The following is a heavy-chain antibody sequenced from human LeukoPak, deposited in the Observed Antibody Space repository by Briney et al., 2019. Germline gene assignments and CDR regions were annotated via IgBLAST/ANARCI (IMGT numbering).Heavy chain of an antibody. V-gene: IGHV3-74*01. CDR1: GFTFSSYW. J-gene: IGHJ4*02. CDR2: INSDGSST. Sequence: PGGSLRLSCAASGFTFSSYWVHWVRQAPGKGLVWVSRINSDGSSTSYADSVKGRFTISRDNAKNTLYLQMNSLRAEDTAVYYCARNKRNDYGDYRAFDYWGQGTLVTVSS. CDR3: ARNKRNDYGDYRAFDY. D-gene: IGHD4-17*01.